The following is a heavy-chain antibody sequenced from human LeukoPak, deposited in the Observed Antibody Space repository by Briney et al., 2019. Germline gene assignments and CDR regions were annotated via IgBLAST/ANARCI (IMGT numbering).Heavy chain of an antibody. CDR3: ASPRIAARRNYYYGMDV. D-gene: IGHD6-6*01. CDR1: GGSFSGYY. Sequence: PSETLSLTCAVYGGSFSGYYWIWIRQPPGKGLEWIGEINHSGSTNYNPSLKSRVTISVDTSKNQFSLKLSSVTAADTAVYYCASPRIAARRNYYYGMDVWGQGTTVTVSS. J-gene: IGHJ6*02. V-gene: IGHV4-34*01. CDR2: INHSGST.